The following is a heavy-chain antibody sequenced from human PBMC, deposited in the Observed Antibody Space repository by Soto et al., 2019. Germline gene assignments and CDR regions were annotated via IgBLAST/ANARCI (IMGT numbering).Heavy chain of an antibody. Sequence: SETLSLTCTVSGGSISSYYWSWIRQPPGKGLEWIGFIYYSGSTNYNPSLKSRVTISVDTSKNQFSLKLSSVTAADTAVYYCARRFGIAAGDYWGQGTRVTVS. CDR3: ARRFGIAAGDY. CDR2: IYYSGST. J-gene: IGHJ4*02. D-gene: IGHD6-25*01. CDR1: GGSISSYY. V-gene: IGHV4-59*01.